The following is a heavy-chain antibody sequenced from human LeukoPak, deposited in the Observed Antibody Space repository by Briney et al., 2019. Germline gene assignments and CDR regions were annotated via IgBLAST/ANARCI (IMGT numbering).Heavy chain of an antibody. V-gene: IGHV1-69*04. CDR3: ARGIAAAGTLTNNWFDP. CDR1: GGTFSSYA. D-gene: IGHD6-13*01. Sequence: ASVKVSCKASGGTFSSYAISWVRQAPGQGLEWMGRIIPILGIANYAQKFQGRVTITADKSTSTAYMELSSLRSEDTAVYYCARGIAAAGTLTNNWFDPWGQETLVTVSS. J-gene: IGHJ5*02. CDR2: IIPILGIA.